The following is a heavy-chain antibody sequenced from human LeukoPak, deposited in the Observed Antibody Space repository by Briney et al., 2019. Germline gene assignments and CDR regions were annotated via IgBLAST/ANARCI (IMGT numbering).Heavy chain of an antibody. Sequence: PGGSLRLSCAASGFTFSSYSMNWVRQAPGKGLEWVANIKYDGSEKYFVDSVKGRFTISRDNAKNSLFLQMNSLRAEDTAVYYCACRRWKTSAVDYWGQGTLVTVSS. CDR3: ACRRWKTSAVDY. CDR2: IKYDGSEK. V-gene: IGHV3-7*01. CDR1: GFTFSSYS. D-gene: IGHD4-23*01. J-gene: IGHJ4*02.